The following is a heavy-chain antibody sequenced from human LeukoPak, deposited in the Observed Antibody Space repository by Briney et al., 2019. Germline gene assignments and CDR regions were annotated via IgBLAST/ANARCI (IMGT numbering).Heavy chain of an antibody. Sequence: ASVTVSCQVSGYTLPELSMHWVRQAPGRGLEGMGGFYPEDCETIYAQKLQGRVTMTEDTSTDTAYMELSSLRSEDTAVYYCATYFDILTGYAGFDYWGQGTLVTVSS. CDR3: ATYFDILTGYAGFDY. V-gene: IGHV1-24*01. CDR1: GYTLPELS. CDR2: FYPEDCET. J-gene: IGHJ4*02. D-gene: IGHD3-9*01.